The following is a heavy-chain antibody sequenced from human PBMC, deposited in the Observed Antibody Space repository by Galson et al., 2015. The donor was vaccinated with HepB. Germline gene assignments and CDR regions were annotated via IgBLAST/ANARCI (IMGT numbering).Heavy chain of an antibody. J-gene: IGHJ6*02. Sequence: LSLTCAVSGGSISTGGYSWNWIRQAPGKALEWIGFIYHSGNTNYNPSLQSRVTISLDRSRNQFSLNLSSVTAADTAVYFCAGSQRYFYGLGVWGQGTTVTVSS. D-gene: IGHD1-1*01. CDR1: GGSISTGGYS. CDR3: AGSQRYFYGLGV. V-gene: IGHV4-30-2*01. CDR2: IYHSGNT.